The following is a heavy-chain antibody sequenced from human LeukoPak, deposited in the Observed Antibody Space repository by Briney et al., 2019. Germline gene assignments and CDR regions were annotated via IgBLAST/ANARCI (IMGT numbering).Heavy chain of an antibody. V-gene: IGHV3-23*01. D-gene: IGHD3-10*01. J-gene: IGHJ4*02. Sequence: GRSLRLSCAVSGFTFTRNAMSWVRQTPGRGLEWVSGVGSDDNTHYTDSVRGRLTLSKDKANNTLFLQSNTLRVADTAGYYWAKDRGSRAAADYWGQGALVTVSS. CDR1: GFTFTRNA. CDR3: AKDRGSRAAADY. CDR2: VGSDDNT.